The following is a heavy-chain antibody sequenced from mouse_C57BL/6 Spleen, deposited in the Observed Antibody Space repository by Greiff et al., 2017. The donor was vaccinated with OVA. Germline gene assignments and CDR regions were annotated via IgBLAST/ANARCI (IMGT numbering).Heavy chain of an antibody. CDR2: IYPGSGST. J-gene: IGHJ4*01. Sequence: VQLVESGAELVKPGASVKMSCKASGYTFTSYWITWVKQRPGQGLEWIGDIYPGSGSTNYNEKFKSKATLTVDTSSSTAYMQLSSLTSEDSAVYYCAREDPGVDYWGQGTSVTVSS. V-gene: IGHV1-55*01. CDR1: GYTFTSYW. CDR3: AREDPGVDY.